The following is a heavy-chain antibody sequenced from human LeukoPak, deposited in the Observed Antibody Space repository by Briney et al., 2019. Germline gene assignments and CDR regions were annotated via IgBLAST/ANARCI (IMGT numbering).Heavy chain of an antibody. J-gene: IGHJ4*02. CDR1: GGTHSSYT. Sequence: SVKVSCKASGGTHSSYTISWVRQAPGQGREWMGRILPTIGIANYAQKFQGRVTITADKSTSTAYMELSSLRSEDTAVYYCASAPGGYSYGFYYWGQGTLVTVSS. CDR2: ILPTIGIA. CDR3: ASAPGGYSYGFYY. D-gene: IGHD5-18*01. V-gene: IGHV1-69*02.